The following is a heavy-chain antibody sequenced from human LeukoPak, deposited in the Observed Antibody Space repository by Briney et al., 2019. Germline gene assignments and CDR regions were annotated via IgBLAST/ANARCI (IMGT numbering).Heavy chain of an antibody. Sequence: GASVKVSCKASGGTFSSYAISWVRQAPGQGFEWMGGIIPMFGTPKYAQKFQGRVTITTDESTSTAYMELSSLRSEDTAVYYCVSNSYDISDHYYWGQGTLVSVSS. CDR1: GGTFSSYA. D-gene: IGHD3-22*01. J-gene: IGHJ4*02. CDR2: IIPMFGTP. CDR3: VSNSYDISDHYY. V-gene: IGHV1-69*05.